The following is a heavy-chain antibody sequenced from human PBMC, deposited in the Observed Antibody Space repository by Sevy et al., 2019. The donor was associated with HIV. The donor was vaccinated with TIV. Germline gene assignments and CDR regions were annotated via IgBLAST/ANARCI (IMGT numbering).Heavy chain of an antibody. CDR2: IIPVLNIA. Sequence: ASVKVSCKASGGTFSNYAVSWVRQAPGQGLEWMGGIIPVLNIAKYPQKFQGRVTITADKSTDTAYMELSSLRSEDTATDFCASERYYDGTDNYFESSYWGQGTLVTVSS. CDR1: GGTFSNYA. J-gene: IGHJ4*02. D-gene: IGHD3-22*01. V-gene: IGHV1-69*10. CDR3: ASERYYDGTDNYFESSY.